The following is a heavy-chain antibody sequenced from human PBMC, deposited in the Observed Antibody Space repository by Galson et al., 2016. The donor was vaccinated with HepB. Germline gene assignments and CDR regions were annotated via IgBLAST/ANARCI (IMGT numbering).Heavy chain of an antibody. CDR1: GYTLTELS. Sequence: SVKVSCKVSGYTLTELSMHWVRQAPGQGLAWLGGFDPEDGETIYAQKFQGRITMTQDTSTDTASMALSSLRSEDTAGYYCATALGDILTGYFGYYAMDVWGQGTTVTVSS. D-gene: IGHD3-9*01. CDR3: ATALGDILTGYFGYYAMDV. V-gene: IGHV1-24*01. J-gene: IGHJ6*02. CDR2: FDPEDGET.